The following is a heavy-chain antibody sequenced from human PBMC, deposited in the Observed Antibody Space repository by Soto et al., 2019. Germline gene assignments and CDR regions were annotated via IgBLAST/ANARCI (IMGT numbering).Heavy chain of an antibody. CDR2: IKQDRSEK. J-gene: IGHJ4*02. V-gene: IGHV3-7*01. Sequence: EVQLVESGGGLVQPGGSLRLSCATSGFTFSNYWMTWVRQAPGKGLEWVANIKQDRSEKYYVDSVKGRFTISRDNAKNSLYLQMDSLRVEDTAVYYCASLAEGWGQGTLVTVSS. D-gene: IGHD3-16*01. CDR3: ASLAEG. CDR1: GFTFSNYW.